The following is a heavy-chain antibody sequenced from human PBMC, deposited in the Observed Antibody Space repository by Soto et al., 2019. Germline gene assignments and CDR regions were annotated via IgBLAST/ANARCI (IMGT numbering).Heavy chain of an antibody. CDR1: GYTFTSYG. CDR2: IIPIFGTT. J-gene: IGHJ3*02. CDR3: AREGYTFGPGAVSGAFDI. D-gene: IGHD1-1*01. V-gene: IGHV1-69*13. Sequence: GASVKVSCKASGYTFTSYGISWVQQAPGQGLEWMGNIIPIFGTTKSSQNFQGRVTITADESTNTAYMELSSLRSEDTAIYFCAREGYTFGPGAVSGAFDIWGQGTMVTVSS.